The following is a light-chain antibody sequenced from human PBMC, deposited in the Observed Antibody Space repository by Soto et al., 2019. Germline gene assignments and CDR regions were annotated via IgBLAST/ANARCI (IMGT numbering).Light chain of an antibody. CDR1: SSDVGGYNY. Sequence: QSVLTQPPSASGSPGQSVTISCTGTSSDVGGYNYVSWYQQHPGKAPKLMIYEVSKRPSGVPDRFSGSKSGNTASLTVSGLQAEDEDDYYCSSYAGSNKGVFGGGTKVTVL. J-gene: IGLJ2*01. CDR3: SSYAGSNKGV. V-gene: IGLV2-8*01. CDR2: EVS.